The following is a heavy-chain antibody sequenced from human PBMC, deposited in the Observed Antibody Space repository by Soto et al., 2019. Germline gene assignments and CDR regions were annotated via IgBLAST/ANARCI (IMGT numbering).Heavy chain of an antibody. CDR3: AKDFYRSSTSCQDYYYYYGMDV. J-gene: IGHJ6*02. CDR1: GFTFSNYV. D-gene: IGHD2-2*01. CDR2: ISGSGGST. Sequence: PGGSLRLSCAASGFTFSNYVMSWVRQAPGKGLEWVSGISGSGGSTYYADSVKGRFTISRDNSKNTLYLQMNSLRAGDTAVYYCAKDFYRSSTSCQDYYYYYGMDVWGQGTTVTVSS. V-gene: IGHV3-23*01.